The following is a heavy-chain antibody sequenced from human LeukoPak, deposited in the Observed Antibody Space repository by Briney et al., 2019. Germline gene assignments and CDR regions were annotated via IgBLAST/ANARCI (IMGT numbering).Heavy chain of an antibody. J-gene: IGHJ6*03. Sequence: SETLSLTCTVSGYSISSGYYWGCIRQPPGKGLEWIGSFDQSGSTYYNPSLKSRVTISVDTSKNQFSLKLSSVTAADTAVYYCARSVEGYCRGGSCYYYSYYMDVWGKGTTVTVSS. CDR2: FDQSGST. D-gene: IGHD2-15*01. CDR1: GYSISSGYY. CDR3: ARSVEGYCRGGSCYYYSYYMDV. V-gene: IGHV4-38-2*02.